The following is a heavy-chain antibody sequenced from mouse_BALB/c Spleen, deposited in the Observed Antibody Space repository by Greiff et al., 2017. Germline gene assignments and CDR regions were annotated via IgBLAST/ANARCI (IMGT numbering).Heavy chain of an antibody. J-gene: IGHJ3*01. CDR3: ARGYYGSRWFAY. CDR2: LDPANGNT. Sequence: VQLQQSGAELVKPGASVKLSCTASGFNIKDTYMHWVKQRPEQGLEWIGRLDPANGNTKYDPKFQGKATITADTSSNTAYLQLSSLTSEDTAVYYCARGYYGSRWFAYWGEGTVVTVSA. D-gene: IGHD1-1*01. CDR1: GFNIKDTY. V-gene: IGHV14-3*02.